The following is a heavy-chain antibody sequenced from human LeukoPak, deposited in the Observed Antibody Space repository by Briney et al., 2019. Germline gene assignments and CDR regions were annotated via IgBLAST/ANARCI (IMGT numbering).Heavy chain of an antibody. D-gene: IGHD3-22*01. CDR3: AGSGGDYYDSSGYYRVGDY. J-gene: IGHJ4*02. CDR1: GGSISSSSYY. V-gene: IGHV4-39*07. CDR2: IYYSGST. Sequence: SETLSLTCTVSGGSISSSSYYWGWIRQPPGKGLEWIGSIYYSGSTYYNPSLKSRVTISVDTSKNQFSLKLSSVTAADTAVYYCAGSGGDYYDSSGYYRVGDYWGQGTLVTVSS.